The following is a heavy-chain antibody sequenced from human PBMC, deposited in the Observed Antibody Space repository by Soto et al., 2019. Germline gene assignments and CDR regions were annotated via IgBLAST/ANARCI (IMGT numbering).Heavy chain of an antibody. CDR1: GFTFSSYS. D-gene: IGHD6-6*01. V-gene: IGHV3-21*01. Sequence: GGSLRLSCAASGFTFSSYSMNWVRQAPGKGLEWVSSISSSGSYIYYADSVKGRFTISRDNAKNSLYLQMNSLRAEDTAVYYCARSRGSSAPYNWFDPWGQGTLVTVSS. CDR2: ISSSGSYI. J-gene: IGHJ5*02. CDR3: ARSRGSSAPYNWFDP.